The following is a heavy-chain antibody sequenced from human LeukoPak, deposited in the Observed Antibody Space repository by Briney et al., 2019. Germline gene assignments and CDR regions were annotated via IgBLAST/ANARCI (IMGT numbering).Heavy chain of an antibody. J-gene: IGHJ6*02. CDR3: ARDTGYCSSTSCYFDYYYGMDV. D-gene: IGHD2-2*01. CDR2: IIPILGIA. V-gene: IGHV1-69*04. Sequence: SVKVSCKASGGTFSSYAISWVRQAPGQGLEWMGRIIPILGIANYAQKFQGRVTITADKSTSTAYTELSSLRSEDTAVYYCARDTGYCSSTSCYFDYYYGMDVWGQGTTVTVSS. CDR1: GGTFSSYA.